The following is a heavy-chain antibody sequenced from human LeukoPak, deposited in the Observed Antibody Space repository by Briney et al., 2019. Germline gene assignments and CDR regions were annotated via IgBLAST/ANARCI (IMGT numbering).Heavy chain of an antibody. Sequence: GGSLRLSCAASGFTFTTFGIHWVRQAPGKGLEWVAAISPDGNLEYYTDSVQGRFTVSRDNSKNMIYLQMNSLRGEDSALYYCAKINNIDDYWAHGPLFTVSS. CDR2: ISPDGNLE. V-gene: IGHV3-30*18. CDR1: GFTFTTFG. J-gene: IGHJ4*01. CDR3: AKINNIDDY. D-gene: IGHD1/OR15-1a*01.